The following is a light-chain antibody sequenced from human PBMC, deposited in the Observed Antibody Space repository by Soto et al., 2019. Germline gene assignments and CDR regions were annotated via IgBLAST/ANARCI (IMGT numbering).Light chain of an antibody. V-gene: IGLV1-40*01. Sequence: QSVLTQPPSMSGAPGQTVTISCTGSSSNIGANYDVHWYQVLPGTATKVLIYGNRNRPSGVPDRFSGSKSGTSASLAITGLHAEDVADYYCQSSDSSLVVFGGGTKLTVL. CDR3: QSSDSSLVV. CDR2: GNR. CDR1: SSNIGANYD. J-gene: IGLJ2*01.